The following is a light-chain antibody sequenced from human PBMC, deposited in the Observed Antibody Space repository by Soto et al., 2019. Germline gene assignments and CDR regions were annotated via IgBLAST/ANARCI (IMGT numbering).Light chain of an antibody. CDR2: DAS. J-gene: IGKJ4*01. V-gene: IGKV3-11*01. CDR1: QSVSSS. CDR3: QQRSSWPLT. Sequence: EIVLTQSPATLSLSPGETATLSCRASQSVSSSLAWYQQKPGQTPRLLIYDASNRATGIPARFSGSGSGTDFTLTVSSLEAEDFAAYYCQQRSSWPLTFGGGTKVEIK.